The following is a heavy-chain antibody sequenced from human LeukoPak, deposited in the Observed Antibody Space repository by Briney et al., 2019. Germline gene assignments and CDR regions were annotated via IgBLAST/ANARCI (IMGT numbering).Heavy chain of an antibody. CDR1: GFTFSSYA. J-gene: IGHJ6*03. V-gene: IGHV3-64*01. CDR3: AKADGDFDGYYYYYMDV. D-gene: IGHD4-17*01. CDR2: ISSNGGST. Sequence: GGSLRLSCAASGFTFSSYAMHWVRQAPGKGLEYVSAISSNGGSTYYANSVKGRFTISRDNAKNSLYLQMNSLRVEDTAVYYCAKADGDFDGYYYYYMDVWGKGTTVTVSS.